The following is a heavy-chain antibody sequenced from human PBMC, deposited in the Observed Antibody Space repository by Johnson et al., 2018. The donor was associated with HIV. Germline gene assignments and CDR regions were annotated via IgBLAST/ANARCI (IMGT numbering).Heavy chain of an antibody. CDR3: AKDSGNYGDNVFDI. CDR2: IYSGGST. CDR1: GFTVSSNY. D-gene: IGHD3-10*01. Sequence: EVQLVESGGGLVQPGGSLRLSCAASGFTVSSNYMSWVRQAPGKGLEWVSVIYSGGSTYYADSVKGRFTISRDNSKNTLYLQMNSLRAEDTAIYFCAKDSGNYGDNVFDIWGQGTTVTVSS. V-gene: IGHV3-66*01. J-gene: IGHJ3*02.